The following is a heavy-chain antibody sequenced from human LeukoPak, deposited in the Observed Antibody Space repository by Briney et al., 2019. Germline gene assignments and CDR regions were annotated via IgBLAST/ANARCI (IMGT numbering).Heavy chain of an antibody. Sequence: PGGSLRLSCAGSGFTFDDYAMHWVRQAPGKGLEWVSGISWNSGSIGYADSVKGRFTISRDNAKNSLCLQMNSLRAEGTALYYCAKTQWLNYFDYWGQGTLVTVSS. V-gene: IGHV3-9*01. D-gene: IGHD6-19*01. CDR3: AKTQWLNYFDY. CDR2: ISWNSGSI. J-gene: IGHJ4*02. CDR1: GFTFDDYA.